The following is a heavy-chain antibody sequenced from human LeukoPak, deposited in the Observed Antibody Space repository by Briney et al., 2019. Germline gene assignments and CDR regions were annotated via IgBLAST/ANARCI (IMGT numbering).Heavy chain of an antibody. D-gene: IGHD3-10*02. CDR2: AGWAGGTT. J-gene: IGHJ4*02. V-gene: IGHV3-43*01. CDR3: AKELDTMFFDY. Sequence: GGSLRLSCATSGFNFDRYSIHWVRQAPGKGLEWVSLAGWAGGTTFYSDSVRGRFTISRDSGRKSVYLQMNSLTTDDTAFYFCAKELDTMFFDYWGQGALVTVSS. CDR1: GFNFDRYS.